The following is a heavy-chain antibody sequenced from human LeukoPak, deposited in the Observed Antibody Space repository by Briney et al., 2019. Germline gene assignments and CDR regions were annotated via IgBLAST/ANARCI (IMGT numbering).Heavy chain of an antibody. V-gene: IGHV1-2*02. Sequence: ASVKVSCKASGYTFTGYYMHWVRQAPGQGLEWMGWINPNSGGTNYAQKFQGRVTMTRGTSISTAYMELSRLRSDDTAVYYCARGDDSSGYWALPFDYWGQGTLVTVSS. J-gene: IGHJ4*02. CDR1: GYTFTGYY. D-gene: IGHD3-22*01. CDR3: ARGDDSSGYWALPFDY. CDR2: INPNSGGT.